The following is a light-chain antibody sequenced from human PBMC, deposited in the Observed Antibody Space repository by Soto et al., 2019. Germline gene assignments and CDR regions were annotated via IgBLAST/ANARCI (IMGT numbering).Light chain of an antibody. J-gene: IGKJ1*01. V-gene: IGKV3-15*01. CDR2: GAS. Sequence: EIVMTQSPATLSVSPGERATLSCRASQSVSGNLAWYQQKPGQAPRLLIYGASTRATGIPARFSGSGSGTDFTLTISRLEPEDFAVYYCQQYGSSWTFGQGTKVDIK. CDR1: QSVSGN. CDR3: QQYGSSWT.